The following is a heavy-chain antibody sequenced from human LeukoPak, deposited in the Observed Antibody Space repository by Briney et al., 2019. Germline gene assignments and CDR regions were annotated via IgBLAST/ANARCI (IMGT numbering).Heavy chain of an antibody. CDR1: GGSISSSSYY. V-gene: IGHV4-39*07. D-gene: IGHD4-17*01. CDR2: IYYSGST. CDR3: ARDGRIMGYDYGDYGWGY. J-gene: IGHJ4*02. Sequence: SETLSLTCTVSGGSISSSSYYWGWVRQPPGKGLEWIGSIYYSGSTYYNPSLKSRVTISVDTSKNQFSLKLSSVTAADTAVYYCARDGRIMGYDYGDYGWGYWGQGTLVTVSS.